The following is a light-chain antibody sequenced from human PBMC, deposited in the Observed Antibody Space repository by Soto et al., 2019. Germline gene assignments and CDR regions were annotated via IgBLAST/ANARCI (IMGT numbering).Light chain of an antibody. J-gene: IGLJ1*01. CDR2: GVK. Sequence: QSVLTQPASVSGSPGQSITISCTGSGRDIGAYDYVSWYQQHPGKAPKLLIYGVKNRPSGVSYRFSASKSAFTASLTISGLQAEDEADYYCSSHGGANNFYVFGTGTKDTVL. V-gene: IGLV2-14*01. CDR3: SSHGGANNFYV. CDR1: GRDIGAYDY.